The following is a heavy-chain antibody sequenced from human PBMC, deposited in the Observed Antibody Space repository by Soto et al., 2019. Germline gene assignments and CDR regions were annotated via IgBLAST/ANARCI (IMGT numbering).Heavy chain of an antibody. V-gene: IGHV3-74*01. CDR3: AGQTRDYGDYVSYYYYYMDV. CDR2: INSDGSST. J-gene: IGHJ6*03. CDR1: GFTFSSYW. Sequence: HPGGSLRLSCAASGFTFSSYWMHWVRQAPGKGLVWVSRINSDGSSTSYADSVKGRFTISRDNAKNTLYLQMNSLRAEDTAVYYCAGQTRDYGDYVSYYYYYMDVWGKGTTVTVSS. D-gene: IGHD4-17*01.